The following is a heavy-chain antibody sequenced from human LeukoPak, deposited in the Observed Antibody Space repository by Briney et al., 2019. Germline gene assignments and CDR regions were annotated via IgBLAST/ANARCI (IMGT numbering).Heavy chain of an antibody. V-gene: IGHV3-21*01. CDR1: GFTFSSYS. CDR3: AGVPGRYCSGGSCLRGYFQH. D-gene: IGHD2-15*01. J-gene: IGHJ1*01. Sequence: GGSLRLSCAASGFTFSSYSMNWVRQAPGKGLEWVSSISSSSSYIYYADSVKGRFTISRDNAKNSLYLQMNSLRAEDTAVYYCAGVPGRYCSGGSCLRGYFQHWGQGTLVTVSS. CDR2: ISSSSSYI.